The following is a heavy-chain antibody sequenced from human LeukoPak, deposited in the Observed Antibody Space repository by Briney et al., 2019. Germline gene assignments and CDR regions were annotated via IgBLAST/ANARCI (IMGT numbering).Heavy chain of an antibody. CDR3: ARDPYSSTWSYGMDV. Sequence: GGSLRLSCAPSGFTFSSYWMRWVRQAPGKGLEWVANIKKDGSEEVYVDSVKGRFTISRDNAKNSLFLQMNTLRAEDTAVYYCARDPYSSTWSYGMDVWGQGTTVTVSS. D-gene: IGHD6-6*01. J-gene: IGHJ6*02. CDR1: GFTFSSYW. V-gene: IGHV3-7*04. CDR2: IKKDGSEE.